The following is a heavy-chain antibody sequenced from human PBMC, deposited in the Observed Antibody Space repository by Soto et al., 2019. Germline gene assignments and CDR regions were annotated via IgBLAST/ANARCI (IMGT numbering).Heavy chain of an antibody. CDR2: INHSGST. D-gene: IGHD1-26*01. J-gene: IGHJ4*02. Sequence: TSETLSLNCAVYGGSFGGYYWSWIRQPPGKGLEWIGEINHSGSTNYNPSLKSRVTISVDTSKNQFSLKLSSVTAADTAVYYCARAASGSYYHKNFDYWGQGTLVTVSS. CDR1: GGSFGGYY. V-gene: IGHV4-34*01. CDR3: ARAASGSYYHKNFDY.